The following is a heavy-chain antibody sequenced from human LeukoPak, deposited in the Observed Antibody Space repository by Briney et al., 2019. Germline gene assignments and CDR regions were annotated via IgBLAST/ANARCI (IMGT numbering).Heavy chain of an antibody. J-gene: IGHJ4*02. Sequence: SSETLSLTCTVSVGSISSYYGSWIRQPPGKGLEWIGYIYYSGSTNYNPSLKSRVTISVDTPKNQFSLKQSSVFAADTAVFHCARGYSSGWFDYWRQGTTVTVSS. CDR3: ARGYSSGWFDY. CDR2: IYYSGST. CDR1: VGSISSYY. D-gene: IGHD6-19*01. V-gene: IGHV4-59*01.